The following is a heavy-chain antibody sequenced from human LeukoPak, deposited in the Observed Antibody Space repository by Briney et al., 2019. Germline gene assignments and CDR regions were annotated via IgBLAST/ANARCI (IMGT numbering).Heavy chain of an antibody. CDR3: AKDLTIFGVVIISAFDY. Sequence: PGGTLRLSCAASGFSFSSYGMSWVRQAPGKGLEWVAVISYDGSNKYYADSVKGRFTISRDNSKNTLYLQMNSLRAEDTAVYYCAKDLTIFGVVIISAFDYWGQGTLVTVSS. D-gene: IGHD3-3*01. J-gene: IGHJ4*02. CDR1: GFSFSSYG. CDR2: ISYDGSNK. V-gene: IGHV3-30*18.